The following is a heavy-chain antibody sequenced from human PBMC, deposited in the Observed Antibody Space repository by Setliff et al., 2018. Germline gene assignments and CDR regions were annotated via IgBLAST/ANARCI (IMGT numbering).Heavy chain of an antibody. Sequence: GGSLTLSCTTSGFTFGDYTMTWVRQAPGKGLEWVGWIRSKTYAGVAEYAASVKCRFTISRDDSKSIDYLRMNSLKIENTAVYYCTKDFWPECSGFAFDQWGQGTLVTVSS. J-gene: IGHJ5*02. CDR3: TKDFWPECSGFAFDQ. D-gene: IGHD2-15*01. V-gene: IGHV3-49*04. CDR1: GFTFGDYT. CDR2: IRSKTYAGVA.